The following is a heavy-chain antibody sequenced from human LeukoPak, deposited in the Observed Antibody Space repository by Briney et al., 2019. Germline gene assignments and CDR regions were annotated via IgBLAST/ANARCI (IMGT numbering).Heavy chain of an antibody. Sequence: PSETLSLTCTVSGGSISNNYWTWIRQPPGKGLEWIGYFYNSGSTNYNPSLKSRVTISVDTSKNQFSLKLSSVTAADTAVYYCARLLYCSGGSCLDYWGQGTLVTVSS. V-gene: IGHV4-59*12. D-gene: IGHD2-15*01. CDR3: ARLLYCSGGSCLDY. CDR2: FYNSGST. CDR1: GGSISNNY. J-gene: IGHJ4*02.